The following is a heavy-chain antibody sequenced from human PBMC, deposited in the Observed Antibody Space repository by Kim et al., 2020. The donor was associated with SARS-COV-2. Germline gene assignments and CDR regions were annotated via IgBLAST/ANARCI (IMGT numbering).Heavy chain of an antibody. V-gene: IGHV3-48*03. CDR1: GFTFSSYE. J-gene: IGHJ4*02. Sequence: GGSLRLSCAASGFTFSSYEMNWVRQAPGKGLEWVSYISSSGSTIYYADSVKGRFTISRDNAKNSLYLQMNSLRAEDTAVYYCARANPYYYDSSGYFLTGLKDGFFDYWGQGTLVTVSS. CDR2: ISSSGSTI. CDR3: ARANPYYYDSSGYFLTGLKDGFFDY. D-gene: IGHD3-22*01.